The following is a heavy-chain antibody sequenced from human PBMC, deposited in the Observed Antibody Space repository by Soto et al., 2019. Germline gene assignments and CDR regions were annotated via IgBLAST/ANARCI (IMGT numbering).Heavy chain of an antibody. Sequence: GASVKVSCKASGGTFGSYAISWVRQAPGQGLEWMGGIIPIFGTANYAQKFQGRVTITADESTSTAYMELSSLRSEDTAVYYCARLDSSWSPYDYWGQGTLVTVSS. V-gene: IGHV1-69*13. CDR2: IIPIFGTA. J-gene: IGHJ4*02. D-gene: IGHD6-13*01. CDR1: GGTFGSYA. CDR3: ARLDSSWSPYDY.